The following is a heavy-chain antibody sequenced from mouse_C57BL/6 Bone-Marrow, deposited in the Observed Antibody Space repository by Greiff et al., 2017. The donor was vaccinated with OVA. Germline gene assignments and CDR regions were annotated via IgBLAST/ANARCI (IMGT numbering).Heavy chain of an antibody. Sequence: VQLQQSGAELVRPGTSVKMSCKASGYTFTNYWIGWAKQRPGHGLEWIGDIYPGGGYTNYNEKFKGKATLTADKSSSTAYMQFSSLTSEDSAIYYCARSGDGNYENPAMDYWGQGTSVTVSS. D-gene: IGHD2-1*01. CDR3: ARSGDGNYENPAMDY. CDR1: GYTFTNYW. V-gene: IGHV1-63*01. CDR2: IYPGGGYT. J-gene: IGHJ4*01.